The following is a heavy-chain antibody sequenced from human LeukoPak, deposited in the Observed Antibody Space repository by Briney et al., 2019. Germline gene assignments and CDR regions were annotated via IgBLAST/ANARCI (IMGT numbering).Heavy chain of an antibody. D-gene: IGHD2-2*01. J-gene: IGHJ6*02. V-gene: IGHV4-34*01. Sequence: SETLSLTCAVYGGSFSGYYWSWIRQPPEKGLEWIGEINHSGSTNYNPSLKSRVTISVDTSKNQFSLKLSSVTAADTAVYYCARYCSSTSCYHGMDVWGQGTTVTVSS. CDR2: INHSGST. CDR3: ARYCSSTSCYHGMDV. CDR1: GGSFSGYY.